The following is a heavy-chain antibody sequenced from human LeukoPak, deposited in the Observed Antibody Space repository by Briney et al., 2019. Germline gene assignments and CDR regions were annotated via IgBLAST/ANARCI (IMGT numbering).Heavy chain of an antibody. CDR3: VKDCEQLVRGCLDS. D-gene: IGHD6-13*01. CDR2: IGTNGVST. CDR1: GFTLSSYA. V-gene: IGHV3-64D*06. Sequence: GGSLRLSCSASGFTLSSYAMHWVRQAPGKGLEYVSSIGTNGVSTSYADSVKGRFTISRDNSKNTVYLEMSSLRAEDTAVYYCVKDCEQLVRGCLDSWGQGTLVTVSS. J-gene: IGHJ4*02.